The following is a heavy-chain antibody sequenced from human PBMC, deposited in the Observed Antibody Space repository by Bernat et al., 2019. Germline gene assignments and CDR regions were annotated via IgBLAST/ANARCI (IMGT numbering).Heavy chain of an antibody. CDR1: GFTFSNAW. V-gene: IGHV3-15*07. CDR3: TTKYSTRFNGMDV. CDR2: IKSKTDGGTT. J-gene: IGHJ6*02. Sequence: EVQLVESGGGLVKPGGSLRLSCAASGFTFSNAWMNWVRQAPGKGLEWVGRIKSKTDGGTTDYAAPVKGRFTISRDDSKNTLYLQMNSLKTEDTAMYYCTTKYSTRFNGMDVWGQGTTVTVSS. D-gene: IGHD6-6*01.